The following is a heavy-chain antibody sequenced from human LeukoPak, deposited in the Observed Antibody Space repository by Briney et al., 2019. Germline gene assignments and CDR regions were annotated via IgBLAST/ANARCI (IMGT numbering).Heavy chain of an antibody. J-gene: IGHJ5*02. CDR2: ISGSSGII. CDR1: GFTFNTYT. V-gene: IGHV3-48*01. CDR3: ARVRLDTLDP. Sequence: GSLRLSCAASGFTFNTYTMNWVRQAPGKGLEWVSYISGSSGIIDYADSVRGRFTISRDNAKNSLYLQMNSLRAEDTAVYYCARVRLDTLDPWGQGTLVTVSS.